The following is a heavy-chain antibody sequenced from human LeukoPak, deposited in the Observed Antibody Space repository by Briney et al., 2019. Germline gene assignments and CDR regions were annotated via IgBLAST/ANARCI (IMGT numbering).Heavy chain of an antibody. D-gene: IGHD1-26*01. Sequence: SQTLSLTCTVSGGSISSGGYYWSWIRQPLGKGLEWIGYIYHSGSTYYNPSLKSRVTISVDTSKNQFSLKLSSVTAADTAVYYCARSYSVGATFDYWGQGTLVTVSS. CDR3: ARSYSVGATFDY. V-gene: IGHV4-30-2*02. CDR2: IYHSGST. CDR1: GGSISSGGYY. J-gene: IGHJ4*02.